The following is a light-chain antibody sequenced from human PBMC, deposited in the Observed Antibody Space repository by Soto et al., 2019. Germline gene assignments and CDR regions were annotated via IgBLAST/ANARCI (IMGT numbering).Light chain of an antibody. CDR2: GAL. CDR3: QQYETWPPRFT. Sequence: EIVLTQTPATLSVSPGERATLSCRASQSVSSNLAWYQQKPGQAPRLLIYGALSSATGIPARFSGSGFQTEFTLTISSVQSEDFAVYYCQQYETWPPRFTFGPGTKVYIK. CDR1: QSVSSN. J-gene: IGKJ3*01. V-gene: IGKV3-15*01.